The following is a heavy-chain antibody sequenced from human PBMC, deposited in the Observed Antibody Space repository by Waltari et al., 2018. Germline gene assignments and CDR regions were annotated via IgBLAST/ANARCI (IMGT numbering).Heavy chain of an antibody. CDR3: AKDKTDYDFWSGYSDV. V-gene: IGHV3-30*18. J-gene: IGHJ6*04. CDR1: GFTFSSYG. Sequence: QVQLVESGGGVVQPGRSLRLSCAASGFTFSSYGMHWVRQAPGKGLEWVAGICYDGSNKYYADSVKVRFTISRDNSKNTLYLQMNSLRAEDTAMYYCAKDKTDYDFWSGYSDVWGKGTTVTVSS. D-gene: IGHD3-3*01. CDR2: ICYDGSNK.